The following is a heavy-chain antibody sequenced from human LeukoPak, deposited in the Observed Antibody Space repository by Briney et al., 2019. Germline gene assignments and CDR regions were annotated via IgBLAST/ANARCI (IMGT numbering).Heavy chain of an antibody. CDR3: ARILYSSNIDY. Sequence: PSETLSLTCTVSGYSISSGYYWGWIRQPPGKDLECIGTIYYSGRTYYNPSLTSRVTLSVDTSKNQFSLKLNSVTAADTAVYYCARILYSSNIDYWGQGTLVTVSS. CDR1: GYSISSGYY. V-gene: IGHV4-38-2*02. D-gene: IGHD6-19*01. CDR2: IYYSGRT. J-gene: IGHJ4*02.